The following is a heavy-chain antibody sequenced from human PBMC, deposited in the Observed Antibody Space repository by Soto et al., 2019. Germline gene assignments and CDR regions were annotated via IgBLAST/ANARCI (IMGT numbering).Heavy chain of an antibody. CDR3: ARHSRPAIPNWFDP. Sequence: PSETLSLTCTVSGGSISSYYWSWIRQPPGKGLEWIGYIYYSGSTNYNPSLKSRVTISVDTSKNQFSLKLSSVTAADTAVHYCARHSRPAIPNWFDPWGQGTLVTVSS. V-gene: IGHV4-59*08. D-gene: IGHD2-2*01. CDR1: GGSISSYY. CDR2: IYYSGST. J-gene: IGHJ5*02.